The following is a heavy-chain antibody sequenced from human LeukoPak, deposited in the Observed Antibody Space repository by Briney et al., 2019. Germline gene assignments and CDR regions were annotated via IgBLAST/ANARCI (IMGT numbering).Heavy chain of an antibody. V-gene: IGHV3-48*01. D-gene: IGHD5-12*01. CDR1: GFTFSSYS. CDR2: ISSSSSTI. Sequence: AGGSLRLSCAASGFTFSSYSMNWVRQAPGKGLEWVSYISSSSSTIYYADSVKGRFTISRDNAKNSLYLQMNSLRAEDTAIYYCARTYPAFGYAGDYWGQGTLVTVSS. CDR3: ARTYPAFGYAGDY. J-gene: IGHJ4*02.